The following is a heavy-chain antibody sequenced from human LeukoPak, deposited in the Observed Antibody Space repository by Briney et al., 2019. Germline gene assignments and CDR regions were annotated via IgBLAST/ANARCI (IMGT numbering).Heavy chain of an antibody. V-gene: IGHV4-34*01. J-gene: IGHJ4*02. CDR3: ARMRVPAAKGPFDY. CDR1: GGSISSYY. CDR2: INHSGST. D-gene: IGHD2-2*01. Sequence: PSETLSLTCTVSGGSISSYYWSWIRQPPGKGLEWIGEINHSGSTNYNPSLKSRVTISVDTSKNQFSLKLSSVTAADTAVYYCARMRVPAAKGPFDYWGQGTLVTVSS.